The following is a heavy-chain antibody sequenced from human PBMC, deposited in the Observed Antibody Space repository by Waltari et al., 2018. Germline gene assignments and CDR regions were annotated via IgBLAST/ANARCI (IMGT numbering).Heavy chain of an antibody. J-gene: IGHJ4*02. V-gene: IGHV1-3*01. D-gene: IGHD5-12*01. Sequence: QVQLVQSGAEVKKPGASVKVSCKDSGYTFTSYAMHWVRQAPGQRLEWMGWINAGNGNTKYSQKLQGRVTITRDTSASTAYMELSSLRSEETAVYYCARSVEMATGIDYWGQGTLVTVSS. CDR1: GYTFTSYA. CDR3: ARSVEMATGIDY. CDR2: INAGNGNT.